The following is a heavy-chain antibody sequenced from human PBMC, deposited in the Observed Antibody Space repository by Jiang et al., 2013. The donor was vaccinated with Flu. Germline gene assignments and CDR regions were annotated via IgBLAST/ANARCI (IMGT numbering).Heavy chain of an antibody. CDR2: INHSGST. Sequence: LLKPSETLSLTCAVYGGSFSGYYWSWIRQPPGKGLEWIGEINHSGSTNYNPSLKSRVTISVDTSKNQFSLKLSSVTAADTAVYYCARGRRSYGDYAYWGQGTLVTVSS. CDR1: GGSFSGYY. CDR3: ARGRRSYGDYAY. J-gene: IGHJ4*02. V-gene: IGHV4-34*01. D-gene: IGHD4-17*01.